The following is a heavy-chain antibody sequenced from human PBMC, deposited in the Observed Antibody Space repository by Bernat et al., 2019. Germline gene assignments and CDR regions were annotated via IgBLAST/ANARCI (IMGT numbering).Heavy chain of an antibody. CDR3: AKDMGYSYGGGAFDI. V-gene: IGHV3-30-3*01. CDR1: GFTFSTYA. J-gene: IGHJ3*02. D-gene: IGHD5-18*01. Sequence: QVQLVESGGGVVQPGRSLRLSCAASGFTFSTYAMHWVRQAPGKGLEWVAVISYDGSNKYYADSVKGRFTISRDNSKNTLYLQMNSLRAEDTAVYYCAKDMGYSYGGGAFDIWGQGTMVTVSS. CDR2: ISYDGSNK.